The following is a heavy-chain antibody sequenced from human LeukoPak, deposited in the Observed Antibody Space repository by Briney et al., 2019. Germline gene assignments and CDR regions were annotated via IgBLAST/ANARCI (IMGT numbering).Heavy chain of an antibody. D-gene: IGHD4-17*01. J-gene: IGHJ4*02. CDR3: ARHREYYDDYVCNY. CDR1: GGSISSSSYY. Sequence: SETLSLTCTVSGGSISSSSYYWGWIRQPPGQGPEWFGSIYYSGSTYYNPSLKSRVTMSVDTSKNQFSLKLSSVTAADTGVYYWARHREYYDDYVCNYWGQGTLSPCPQ. CDR2: IYYSGST. V-gene: IGHV4-39*01.